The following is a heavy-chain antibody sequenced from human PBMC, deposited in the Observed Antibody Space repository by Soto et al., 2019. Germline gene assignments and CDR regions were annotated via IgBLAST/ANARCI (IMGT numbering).Heavy chain of an antibody. CDR2: ISAYNGNT. Sequence: GESLKVSCKASGYTFTSYGISWVRQAPGQGLEWMGWISAYNGNTNYAQKLQGRVTMTTDTSTSTAYMELRSLRSDDTAVYYFARDHGPLLRYFDWSPSGWFDPWGQGTLVTVSS. CDR1: GYTFTSYG. V-gene: IGHV1-18*01. J-gene: IGHJ5*02. D-gene: IGHD3-9*01. CDR3: ARDHGPLLRYFDWSPSGWFDP.